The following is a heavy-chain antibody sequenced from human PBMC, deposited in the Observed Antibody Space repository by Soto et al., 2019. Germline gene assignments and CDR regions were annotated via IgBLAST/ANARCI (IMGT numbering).Heavy chain of an antibody. CDR3: ARGNYYDSSGYHNWFDP. CDR1: GGSISSSNW. D-gene: IGHD3-22*01. V-gene: IGHV4-4*02. Sequence: SETLSLTCAVSGGSISSSNWWSWVRQPPGEGLEWIGEIYHSGSTNYNPSLKSRVTISVDKSKNQFSLKLSSVTAADTAVYYCARGNYYDSSGYHNWFDPWGQGTLVTVSS. CDR2: IYHSGST. J-gene: IGHJ5*02.